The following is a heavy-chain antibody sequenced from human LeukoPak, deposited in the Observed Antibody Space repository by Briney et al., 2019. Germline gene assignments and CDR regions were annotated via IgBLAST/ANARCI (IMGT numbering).Heavy chain of an antibody. Sequence: GGSLRLSCAASGFTFSSYGIHWVRQAPGKGLEWVAVVSYDGGYKYYADSVKGRFNISRDNSKNTLYLQMNGLRAEDTAVYYCAKGYSSGWAYPIDYWGQGTLVTVSP. CDR3: AKGYSSGWAYPIDY. CDR1: GFTFSSYG. CDR2: VSYDGGYK. J-gene: IGHJ4*02. V-gene: IGHV3-30*18. D-gene: IGHD6-19*01.